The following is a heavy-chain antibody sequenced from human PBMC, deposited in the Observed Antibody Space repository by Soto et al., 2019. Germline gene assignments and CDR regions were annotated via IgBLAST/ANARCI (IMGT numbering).Heavy chain of an antibody. J-gene: IGHJ6*03. D-gene: IGHD2-21*01. CDR2: IYYSGST. Sequence: SETLSLTCTVSGGSISSYYWSWIRQPPGKGLEWIGYIYYSGSTNYNPSLKSRVTISVDTSKNQFSLKLSSVTAADTAVYYCARSYCGGDCYLEYYYYYYMDVWGKGTTVTVSS. CDR1: GGSISSYY. V-gene: IGHV4-59*01. CDR3: ARSYCGGDCYLEYYYYYYMDV.